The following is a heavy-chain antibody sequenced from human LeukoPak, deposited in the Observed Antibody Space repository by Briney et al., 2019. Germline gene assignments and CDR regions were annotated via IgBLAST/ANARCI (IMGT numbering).Heavy chain of an antibody. CDR2: INHNGNVN. V-gene: IGHV3-7*03. CDR3: TTDGYCSSTSCYEAGV. D-gene: IGHD2-2*03. J-gene: IGHJ4*02. CDR1: GFTFSSYW. Sequence: GGSLRLSCAASGFTFSSYWMNWARQAPGKGLEWVASINHNGNVNYYVDSVKGRFTISRDNSKNTLYLQMNSLRAEDTAVYYCTTDGYCSSTSCYEAGVWGQGTLVTVSS.